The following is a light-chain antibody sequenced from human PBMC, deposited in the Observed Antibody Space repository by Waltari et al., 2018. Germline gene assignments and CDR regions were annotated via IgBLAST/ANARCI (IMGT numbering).Light chain of an antibody. CDR2: DVT. V-gene: IGLV2-14*03. CDR1: SRDVGAYHY. Sequence: QSALTQPASVSGSPGQSITISCTATSRDVGAYHYVSWYQQHPGKVPKLLIYDVTYRPSGISNRFSGSKSGITAFLTISGLQAEDEADYYCSSHTSSRTRVFGGGTELTVL. J-gene: IGLJ3*02. CDR3: SSHTSSRTRV.